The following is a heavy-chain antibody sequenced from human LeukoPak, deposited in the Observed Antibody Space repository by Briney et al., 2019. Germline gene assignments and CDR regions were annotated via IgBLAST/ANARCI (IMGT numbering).Heavy chain of an antibody. CDR1: GFPFSTYW. V-gene: IGHV3-7*01. D-gene: IGHD3-3*01. CDR2: INQDGSGE. J-gene: IGHJ4*02. Sequence: GGSLRLSCTASGFPFSTYWLSWVRQAPGKGLEWVANINQDGSGEYYAGSVRGRFTIARDNAKNSLYLQMNSLRAEDTAVYYCARDDDVWSGWGHWGRGTLVTVSS. CDR3: ARDDDVWSGWGH.